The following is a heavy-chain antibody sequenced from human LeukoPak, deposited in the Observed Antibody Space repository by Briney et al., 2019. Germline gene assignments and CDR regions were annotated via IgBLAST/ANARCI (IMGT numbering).Heavy chain of an antibody. Sequence: GGSLRLSCAVSGITLSNYGMSWIRQAPGKGLEWVAGLSGSGGGTNYADSVQGRFTISRDNPKNTLYLQMNSLRAEDTAVYFCAKRGVVIRVFLVGFHKEAYYFDSWGQGALVTVSS. V-gene: IGHV3-23*01. D-gene: IGHD3-10*01. CDR2: LSGSGGGT. J-gene: IGHJ4*02. CDR1: GITLSNYG. CDR3: AKRGVVIRVFLVGFHKEAYYFDS.